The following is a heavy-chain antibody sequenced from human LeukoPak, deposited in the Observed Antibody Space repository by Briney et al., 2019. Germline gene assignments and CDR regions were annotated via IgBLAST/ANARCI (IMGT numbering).Heavy chain of an antibody. D-gene: IGHD1-26*01. CDR3: ARDRGEGGRRHPPFDY. CDR2: ISPYNGNT. Sequence: ASVKVSCKASGYTFTSYGISWLGQAAGQGLEWMGWISPYNGNTNYAQKLQGRVTMTTDRSTSTAYMELRSLRSDDTAVYYCARDRGEGGRRHPPFDYWGQGTLVTVSS. V-gene: IGHV1-18*01. J-gene: IGHJ4*02. CDR1: GYTFTSYG.